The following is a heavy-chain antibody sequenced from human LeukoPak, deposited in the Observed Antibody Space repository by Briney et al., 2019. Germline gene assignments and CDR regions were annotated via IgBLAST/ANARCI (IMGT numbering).Heavy chain of an antibody. D-gene: IGHD6-25*01. Sequence: SETLSLTCTVSGDSISSYYWSWIRQPPGKGLEWIGYIYYSGSTNHNPSLKSRVTVSVDTSKNQFSLKLSSVTAADTAVYYCARDGRLNWFDPWGQGTLVTVSS. CDR2: IYYSGST. V-gene: IGHV4-59*01. J-gene: IGHJ5*02. CDR1: GDSISSYY. CDR3: ARDGRLNWFDP.